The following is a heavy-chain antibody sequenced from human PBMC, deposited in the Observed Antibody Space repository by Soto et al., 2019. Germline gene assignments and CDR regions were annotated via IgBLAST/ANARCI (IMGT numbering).Heavy chain of an antibody. CDR1: GFTFSSAW. D-gene: IGHD3-3*01. CDR2: ILNGGTT. CDR3: AWSRTNWLAP. Sequence: PGGSLRLSCTTSGFTFSSAWLSWIRQPPGKGLEWVGRILNGGTTDYTTPVKGRFTISRDDSKNTVYLQMNSLKTEDTAVYYCAWSRTNWLAPWGQGTLVTVSS. J-gene: IGHJ5*02. V-gene: IGHV3-15*01.